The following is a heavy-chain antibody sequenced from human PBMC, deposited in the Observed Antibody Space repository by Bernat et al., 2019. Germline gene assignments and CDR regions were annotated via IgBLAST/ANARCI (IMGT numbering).Heavy chain of an antibody. Sequence: QVQLVESGGGVVQPGRPLRLSCAASGFTFSSDGMHWVRQAPGKGLEWVTFISYDGDKKYYADSVKGRFTISRDNSKNTLSLQMSSLRAEDTAVYYCAKDRSSSWTFDYWGQGTLVIVSS. CDR1: GFTFSSDG. J-gene: IGHJ4*02. V-gene: IGHV3-30*18. CDR2: ISYDGDKK. D-gene: IGHD6-13*01. CDR3: AKDRSSSWTFDY.